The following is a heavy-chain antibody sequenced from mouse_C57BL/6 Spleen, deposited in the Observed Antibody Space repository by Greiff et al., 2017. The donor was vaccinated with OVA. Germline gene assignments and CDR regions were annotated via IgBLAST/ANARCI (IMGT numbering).Heavy chain of an antibody. CDR2: IYPGDGDT. V-gene: IGHV1-82*01. D-gene: IGHD1-1*01. CDR1: GYAFSSSW. Sequence: QVHVKQSGPELVKPGASVKISCKASGYAFSSSWMNWVKQRPGKGLEWIGRIYPGDGDTNYNGKFKGKATLTADKSSSTAYMQLSSLTSEDSAVYFCARGGVVGYFDYWGQGTTLTVSS. J-gene: IGHJ2*01. CDR3: ARGGVVGYFDY.